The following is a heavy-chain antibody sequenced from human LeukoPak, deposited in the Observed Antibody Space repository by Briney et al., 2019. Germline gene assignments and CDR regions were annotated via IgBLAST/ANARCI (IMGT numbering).Heavy chain of an antibody. Sequence: GASVTVSGKVSGYTLTELSMHWVRQAPGKGREGMGGFDPEDGETIYAQKFQGRVTMTEDTSTDTAYMELSRLRSGDTAVYYCATGGVVAAEKNWFGPWGQGTLVTVSS. V-gene: IGHV1-24*01. CDR2: FDPEDGET. CDR1: GYTLTELS. D-gene: IGHD2-15*01. J-gene: IGHJ5*02. CDR3: ATGGVVAAEKNWFGP.